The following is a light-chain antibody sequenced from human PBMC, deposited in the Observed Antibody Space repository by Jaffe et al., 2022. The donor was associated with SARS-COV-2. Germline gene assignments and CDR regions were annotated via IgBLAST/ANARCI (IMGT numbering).Light chain of an antibody. J-gene: IGLJ3*02. CDR2: EVA. CDR3: TSYAGSNDWV. Sequence: SALTQPPSASGSPGQSVTISCTGSTNDVGDYEFVSWYQQRPGKAPQLILYEVAKRPSGVPDRFTGSKSGNTASLTISGVQTEDEADYYCTSYAGSNDWVFGGGTYLTVL. V-gene: IGLV2-8*01. CDR1: TNDVGDYEF.